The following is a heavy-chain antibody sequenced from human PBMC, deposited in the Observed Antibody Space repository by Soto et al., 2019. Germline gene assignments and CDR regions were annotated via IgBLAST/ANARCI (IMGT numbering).Heavy chain of an antibody. CDR3: ARVRVIRGVIPSHFGL. J-gene: IGHJ4*02. D-gene: IGHD3-10*01. CDR1: GGTFNSYG. Sequence: QAHLAQSGAEVKKPGSSVTVSCKASGGTFNSYGISWVRQAPGQGLDWMGVIIPLYGTVNYAQKFQGRVSITADKSTSTAYMDLNSMRSDDTAVYYCARVRVIRGVIPSHFGLWGKGTQVNVSS. CDR2: IIPLYGTV. V-gene: IGHV1-69*06.